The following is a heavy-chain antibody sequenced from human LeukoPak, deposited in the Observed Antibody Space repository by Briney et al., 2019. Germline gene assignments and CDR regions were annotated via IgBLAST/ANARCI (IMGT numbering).Heavy chain of an antibody. D-gene: IGHD1-26*01. Sequence: QPWGDLRLSCAASGFTFDDYAMHWVRQAPGKGLEWVSVISGDGGSTYYADSVKGRFTISRDNSKNSLYLEMNSPRTEDTALYYCAKGILGDPGYFDYWGQGTLVTVSS. J-gene: IGHJ4*02. CDR1: GFTFDDYA. CDR2: ISGDGGST. V-gene: IGHV3-43*02. CDR3: AKGILGDPGYFDY.